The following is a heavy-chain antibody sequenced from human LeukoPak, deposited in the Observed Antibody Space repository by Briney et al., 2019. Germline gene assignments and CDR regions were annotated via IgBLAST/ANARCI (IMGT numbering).Heavy chain of an antibody. V-gene: IGHV3-21*01. CDR1: GFTFSSSH. CDR2: ISSSSSYI. J-gene: IGHJ4*02. D-gene: IGHD6-19*01. Sequence: GGSLRLSCAASGFTFSSSHMNWVRQAPGKGLEWVSSISSSSSYIYYADSVKGRFTISRDNAKNSLYLQMNSLRAEDTAVYYCARETRGWSLLDFDYWGQGTLVTVSS. CDR3: ARETRGWSLLDFDY.